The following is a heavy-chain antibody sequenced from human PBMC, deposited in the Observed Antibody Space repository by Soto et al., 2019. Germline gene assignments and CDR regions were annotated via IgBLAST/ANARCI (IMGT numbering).Heavy chain of an antibody. V-gene: IGHV3-66*01. CDR1: GFTVSSNY. CDR3: AREQSGIVTGWYYYYMDV. D-gene: IGHD1-26*01. CDR2: IYSGGST. Sequence: EVQLVESGGGLVQPGGSLRLSCAASGFTVSSNYMSWVRQAPGKGLEWVSVIYSGGSTYYADSVKGRFTISRDNSKNTLYLQMNSVRAEDTAVYYCAREQSGIVTGWYYYYMDVWGKGTTVTVSS. J-gene: IGHJ6*03.